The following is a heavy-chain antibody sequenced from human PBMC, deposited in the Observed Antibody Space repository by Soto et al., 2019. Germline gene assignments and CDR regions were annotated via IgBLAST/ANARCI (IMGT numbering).Heavy chain of an antibody. CDR1: GFTFSDYY. D-gene: IGHD6-13*01. CDR2: ISSSGSTI. J-gene: IGHJ4*02. V-gene: IGHV3-11*04. Sequence: GGSLRLSCAASGFTFSDYYMSWIRQAPGKGLEWVSYISSSGSTIYYADSVNGRFTISRDNSKNTLYLQMHSLRAEDTAVYYCARDKWYSSSWSLGLVYWGQGTLVTVSS. CDR3: ARDKWYSSSWSLGLVY.